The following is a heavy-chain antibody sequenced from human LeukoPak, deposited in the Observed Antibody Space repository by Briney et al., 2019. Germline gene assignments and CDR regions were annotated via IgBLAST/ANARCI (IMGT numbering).Heavy chain of an antibody. J-gene: IGHJ4*02. CDR3: ARSSGIWGEFDY. D-gene: IGHD3-22*01. Sequence: ASVKVSCKVSGYTLTELSMHWVRQAPGKGLEWMGGFDPEDGETIHAQKFQGRVTMTEDTSTDTAYMELSSLRSEDTAVYYCARSSGIWGEFDYWGQGTLVTVSS. CDR1: GYTLTELS. V-gene: IGHV1-24*01. CDR2: FDPEDGET.